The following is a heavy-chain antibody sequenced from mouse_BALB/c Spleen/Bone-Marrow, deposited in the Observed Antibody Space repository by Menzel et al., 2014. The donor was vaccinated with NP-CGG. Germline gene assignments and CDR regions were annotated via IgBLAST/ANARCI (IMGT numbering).Heavy chain of an antibody. CDR2: ISSGGSYT. Sequence: EVKLVESGGGLVKPGGSLKLSCAASGFTFSSYTMSWVRQTPEKRLEWVATISSGGSYTYYPDSVKGRFTISRDNAKNTRYLQMSSLKSEDTAMYYCTRDLYDGYSYYAMDYWGQGTSVTVSS. CDR3: TRDLYDGYSYYAMDY. J-gene: IGHJ4*01. D-gene: IGHD2-3*01. V-gene: IGHV5-6-4*01. CDR1: GFTFSSYT.